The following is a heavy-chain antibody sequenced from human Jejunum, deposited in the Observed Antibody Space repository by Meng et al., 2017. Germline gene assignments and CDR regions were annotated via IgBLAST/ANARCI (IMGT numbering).Heavy chain of an antibody. CDR2: IIPISGTT. J-gene: IGHJ4*02. CDR1: GGTFTSYA. CDR3: ARGAVDFDY. V-gene: IGHV1-69*06. Sequence: QVQVVQSGAEAKKPGSSVKVSCKTSGGTFTSYAITWVRQAPGQGLEWMGGIIPISGTTKYAQKLQGRVTITADTSTSTAYMELSSLTSEDTAVYYCARGAVDFDYWGQGTLVTVSS.